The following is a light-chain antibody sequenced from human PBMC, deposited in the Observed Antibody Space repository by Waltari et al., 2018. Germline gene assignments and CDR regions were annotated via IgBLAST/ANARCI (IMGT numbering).Light chain of an antibody. V-gene: IGLV2-14*01. J-gene: IGLJ2*01. CDR3: ISYTSSSTVV. Sequence: QSALTQPASVSGSPGQSITISCTGTSSDVGGYNYVSWYQQHPGKAPKLMIYEVSNRPSVLSNRFSASKSGNTASLTISALQAEDEADYYCISYTSSSTVVFGGGTKLTVL. CDR1: SSDVGGYNY. CDR2: EVS.